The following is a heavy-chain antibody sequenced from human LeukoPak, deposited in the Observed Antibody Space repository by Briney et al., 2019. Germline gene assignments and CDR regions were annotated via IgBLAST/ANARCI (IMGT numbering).Heavy chain of an antibody. Sequence: PGGSLRLSCAASGFTVSSNFMSWVRQAPGKGLEWVSVIYSGGSSYYADSVKGRFTISRDNSKNTLYLQMNSLRAEDTAVYYCARVLPITGTHDYWGQGTLVTVSS. CDR2: IYSGGSS. CDR1: GFTVSSNF. V-gene: IGHV3-53*01. CDR3: ARVLPITGTHDY. J-gene: IGHJ4*02. D-gene: IGHD1-14*01.